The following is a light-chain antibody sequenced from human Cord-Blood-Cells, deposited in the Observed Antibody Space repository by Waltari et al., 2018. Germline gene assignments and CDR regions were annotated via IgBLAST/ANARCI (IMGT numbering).Light chain of an antibody. CDR1: NIGSKS. CDR2: DES. V-gene: IGLV3-21*03. CDR3: RVGDGRIDKVV. Sequence: SYVLTQPPSVSVAPGKTARITCGGNNIGSKSVHWYQQKPGQAPVLVVYDESARPAGPREGCSGSTSGNTAPLTTGGVEAGDEPDYYFRVGDGRIDKVVFGGGTRLPVL. J-gene: IGLJ2*01.